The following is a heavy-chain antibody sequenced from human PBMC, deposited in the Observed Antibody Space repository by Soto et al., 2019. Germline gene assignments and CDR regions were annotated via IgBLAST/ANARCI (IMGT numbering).Heavy chain of an antibody. D-gene: IGHD6-6*01. CDR3: ASPSPRHEFDY. J-gene: IGHJ4*02. Sequence: QVQLQESGPGLVKPSQTLSLTCTVSGGSISSCGYYWSWIRQHPGKGLEWFGYINYSGSTYYNPPLKNRVTISVDTSKNHFSLKLSSVTAADTAVYYCASPSPRHEFDYWGQGSLVTVSS. CDR1: GGSISSCGYY. CDR2: INYSGST. V-gene: IGHV4-31*03.